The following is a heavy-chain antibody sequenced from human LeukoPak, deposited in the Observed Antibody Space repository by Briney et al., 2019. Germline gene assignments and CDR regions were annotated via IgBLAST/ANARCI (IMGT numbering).Heavy chain of an antibody. V-gene: IGHV1-18*01. CDR2: ISAYNGNT. D-gene: IGHD3-3*01. CDR1: SYTFTNHA. Sequence: ASVKVSCTASSYTFTNHAFTWVRQAPGQGLEWMGWISAYNGNTNYAQKLQGRVTMTTDTSTSTAYMELRSLRSDDTAVYYCARGLEWLTRRHTWFDPWGQGTLVTVSS. J-gene: IGHJ5*02. CDR3: ARGLEWLTRRHTWFDP.